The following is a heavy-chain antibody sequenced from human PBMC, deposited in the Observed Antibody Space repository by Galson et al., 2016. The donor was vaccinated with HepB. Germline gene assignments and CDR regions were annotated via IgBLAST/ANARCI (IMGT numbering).Heavy chain of an antibody. CDR2: ISNDGSNK. J-gene: IGHJ4*02. D-gene: IGHD5-12*01. V-gene: IGHV3-30-3*01. CDR3: ARAVTGGYDSGLDY. Sequence: SLRLSCAASGFIFSGYLMHWVRQTPGKGLEWMAAISNDGSNKLYADSVKGRFTISRDSSNNTLYFHLNSLRPEDTAVYYCARAVTGGYDSGLDYWGQGTLVTVSS. CDR1: GFIFSGYL.